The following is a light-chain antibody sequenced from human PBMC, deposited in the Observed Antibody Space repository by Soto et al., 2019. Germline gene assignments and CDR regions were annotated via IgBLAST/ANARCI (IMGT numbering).Light chain of an antibody. J-gene: IGKJ1*01. Sequence: AIRMTQSPSSLSASTGDRVTITCRASQGISSYLAWYQQKPGKAPKVLIHTASTLQGGVPSRFSGSGSGTDFTLTISRLQSEDFATYYCRQYYTYPWTFGQGTRVEIK. CDR1: QGISSY. CDR2: TAS. CDR3: RQYYTYPWT. V-gene: IGKV1-8*01.